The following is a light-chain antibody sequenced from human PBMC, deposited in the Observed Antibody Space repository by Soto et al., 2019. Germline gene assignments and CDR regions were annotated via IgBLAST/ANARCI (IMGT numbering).Light chain of an antibody. V-gene: IGKV1-5*03. J-gene: IGKJ1*01. CDR3: QQYNSYPWT. Sequence: IQMTQSPSTLSASVGDRATFTCRASQTISTWLAWYQQKPGEAPKLLIYKASTLEVGVPSRFSASGSGTYFTLTINTLQPADFATYYCQQYNSYPWTFGQGTKV. CDR2: KAS. CDR1: QTISTW.